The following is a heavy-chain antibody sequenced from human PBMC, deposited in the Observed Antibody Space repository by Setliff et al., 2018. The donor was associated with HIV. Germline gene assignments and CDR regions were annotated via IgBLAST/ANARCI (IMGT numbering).Heavy chain of an antibody. CDR2: IIPMFGTG. CDR1: GGTFSSYG. CDR3: ARGSLYSSSSCFDY. J-gene: IGHJ4*02. Sequence: SVKVSCKTSGGTFSSYGISWVRQAPGQGLEWMGGIIPMFGTGFYAQKFQGRVTITTDESRSTAYMELSSLSSEDTAVYYCARGSLYSSSSCFDYWGQGTLVTVSS. D-gene: IGHD6-13*01. V-gene: IGHV1-69*05.